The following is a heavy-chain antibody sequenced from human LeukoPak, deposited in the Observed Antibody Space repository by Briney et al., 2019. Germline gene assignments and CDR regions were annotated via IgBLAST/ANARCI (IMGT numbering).Heavy chain of an antibody. J-gene: IGHJ4*02. CDR2: INHSGST. D-gene: IGHD5-12*01. CDR1: GGSFSGYY. Sequence: SETLSLTCAVYGGSFSGYYWSWIRQPPGKGLEWIGEINHSGSTNYNPSLKSRVTISVDTSNNHFSLKLSSVTAADTAVYYCARLDIATTWYAFDYWGQGTLVTVSS. V-gene: IGHV4-34*01. CDR3: ARLDIATTWYAFDY.